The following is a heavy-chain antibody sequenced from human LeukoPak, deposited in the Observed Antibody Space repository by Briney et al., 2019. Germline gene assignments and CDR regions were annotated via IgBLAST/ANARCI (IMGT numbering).Heavy chain of an antibody. CDR3: AKDRNYYGSGSYLDY. V-gene: IGHV3-30*02. J-gene: IGHJ4*02. CDR1: GFTFSSYG. Sequence: PGGSLTLSCAASGFTFSSYGMHWLRQAPGKGLEWVAFIRYDGSNKYYADSVKGRFTISRDNSKNTLYLQMNSLRAEDTAVYYCAKDRNYYGSGSYLDYWGQGTLVTVSS. D-gene: IGHD3-10*01. CDR2: IRYDGSNK.